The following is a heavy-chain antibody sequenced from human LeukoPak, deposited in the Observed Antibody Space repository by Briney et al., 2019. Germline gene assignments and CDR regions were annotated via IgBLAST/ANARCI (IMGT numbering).Heavy chain of an antibody. CDR3: ARRDWVSGAVRAFDI. J-gene: IGHJ3*02. D-gene: IGHD3-3*01. V-gene: IGHV3-11*04. CDR2: ISNDSVDK. CDR1: GFTFSDYY. Sequence: GGSLKLSCVGSGFTFSDYYMSWIRQVPGKGLEWVSYISNDSVDKYYVDSVRGRFTISRDNAKKSMYLQMSGLRVEDTAVYYCARRDWVSGAVRAFDIWGQGTMVTVSS.